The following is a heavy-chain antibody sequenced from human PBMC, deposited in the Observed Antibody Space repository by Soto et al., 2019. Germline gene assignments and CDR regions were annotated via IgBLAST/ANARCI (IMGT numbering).Heavy chain of an antibody. Sequence: ASVKVSCKTSGYTFTTYGISWVRQAPGQGLEWMGWINAYNGNTNYALNVQGRVTMTTDTSTSTAYMELRSLRSDDTAVYYCARDARGDEAPMDYWGQGTLVTVSS. D-gene: IGHD3-10*01. CDR1: GYTFTTYG. CDR3: ARDARGDEAPMDY. J-gene: IGHJ4*02. V-gene: IGHV1-18*04. CDR2: INAYNGNT.